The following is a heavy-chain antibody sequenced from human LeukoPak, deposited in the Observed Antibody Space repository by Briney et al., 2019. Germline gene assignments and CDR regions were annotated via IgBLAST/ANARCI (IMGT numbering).Heavy chain of an antibody. Sequence: ASVKVSCKASGYTSTSYYMHWVRQAPGQGLEWMGIINPSGGSTSYAQKFQGRVTMTRDTSTSTVYMELSSLRSEDTAVYYCARDPASYYDSSGYPYYFDYWGQGTLVTVSS. CDR3: ARDPASYYDSSGYPYYFDY. J-gene: IGHJ4*02. CDR1: GYTSTSYY. V-gene: IGHV1-46*01. CDR2: INPSGGST. D-gene: IGHD3-22*01.